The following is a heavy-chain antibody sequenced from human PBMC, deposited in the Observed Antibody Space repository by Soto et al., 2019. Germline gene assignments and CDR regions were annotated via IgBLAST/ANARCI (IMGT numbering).Heavy chain of an antibody. J-gene: IGHJ4*02. D-gene: IGHD1-7*01. CDR2: INHSGST. CDR1: GGSFSVYY. CDR3: ARSGFKSITGTWYYFDY. V-gene: IGHV4-34*01. Sequence: PSEPLSLTCAVYGGSFSVYYWSWIRQPPGKGLEWIGEINHSGSTNYNPSLKSRVTISVDRSKNQFSLKLSSVTAADTAVYYCARSGFKSITGTWYYFDYWGQGTLVTVSS.